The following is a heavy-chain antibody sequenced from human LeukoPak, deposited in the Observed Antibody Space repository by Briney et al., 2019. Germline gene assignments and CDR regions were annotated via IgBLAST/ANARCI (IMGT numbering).Heavy chain of an antibody. D-gene: IGHD3-22*01. CDR2: ISGSSNFI. J-gene: IGHJ4*02. Sequence: PGGSLRLSCAASGFTFSNYNMNWVRQAPGKGLEWVSSISGSSNFIYYADSVKGRFTISRDNAKNSLYLQMNSLRAEDTAVYYCARATHYYDSSGHSSGYWGLGTLVTVSS. CDR1: GFTFSNYN. CDR3: ARATHYYDSSGHSSGY. V-gene: IGHV3-21*01.